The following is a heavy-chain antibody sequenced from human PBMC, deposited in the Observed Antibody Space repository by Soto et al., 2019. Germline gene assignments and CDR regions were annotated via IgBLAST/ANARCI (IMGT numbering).Heavy chain of an antibody. D-gene: IGHD3-9*01. J-gene: IGHJ4*02. CDR3: ARGGGYDILTGWALHNDY. CDR1: GYTFTGYY. V-gene: IGHV1-2*04. CDR2: INPNSGGT. Sequence: ASVKVSCKASGYTFTGYYMHWVRQAPGQGLEWMGWINPNSGGTNYAQKFQGWVTMTRDTSISTAYMELSRLRSDDTAVYYCARGGGYDILTGWALHNDYWGQGTLVTVSS.